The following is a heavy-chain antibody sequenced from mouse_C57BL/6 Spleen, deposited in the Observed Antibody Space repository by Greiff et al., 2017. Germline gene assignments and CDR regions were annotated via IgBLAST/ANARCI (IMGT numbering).Heavy chain of an antibody. CDR2: IYPSDSET. J-gene: IGHJ2*01. V-gene: IGHV1-61*01. D-gene: IGHD2-4*01. Sequence: QVQLQQPGAELVRPGSSVKLSCKASGYTFTSYWMDWVKQRPGQGLEWIGNIYPSDSETHYNQKFKDKATLTVDKSSSTAYMQLSSLTSEDSAVYYCAREGLPYYFDYWGQGTTRTVSS. CDR1: GYTFTSYW. CDR3: AREGLPYYFDY.